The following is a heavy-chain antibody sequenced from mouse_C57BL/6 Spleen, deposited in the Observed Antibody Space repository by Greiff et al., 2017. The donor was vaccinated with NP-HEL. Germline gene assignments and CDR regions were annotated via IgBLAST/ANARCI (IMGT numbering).Heavy chain of an antibody. CDR3: ARGLYDGYYGY. CDR1: GYTFTSYW. V-gene: IGHV1-52*01. J-gene: IGHJ2*01. Sequence: QVQLQQPGAELVRPGSSVKLSCKASGYTFTSYWMHWVKQRPIQGLEWIGNIDPSDSETHYNQKFKDKATLTVDKSSSTAYMQLSSLTSEDSAVYYCARGLYDGYYGYWGQGTTLTVSS. D-gene: IGHD2-3*01. CDR2: IDPSDSET.